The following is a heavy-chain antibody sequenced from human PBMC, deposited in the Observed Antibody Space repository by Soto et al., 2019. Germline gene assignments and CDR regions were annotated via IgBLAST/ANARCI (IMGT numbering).Heavy chain of an antibody. CDR2: VFHTRGT. CDR3: ARVFSSGSGWMYYFDF. Sequence: QVQLQEAGPGLVKPSETLSLTCTVSSDSIAGENWWSWVRQPPGLGLGWIGEVFHTRGTNYNPSLKSRVTVGVGKSKNQFPIKLISATAADTAVYYCARVFSSGSGWMYYFDFWGQGTLVSVSS. J-gene: IGHJ4*02. V-gene: IGHV4-4*02. CDR1: SDSIAGENW. D-gene: IGHD6-19*01.